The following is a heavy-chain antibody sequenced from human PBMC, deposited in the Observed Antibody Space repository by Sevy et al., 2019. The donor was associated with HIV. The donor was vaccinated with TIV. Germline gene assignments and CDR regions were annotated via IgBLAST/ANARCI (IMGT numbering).Heavy chain of an antibody. CDR3: ARLGNVDTAMSDSLSWFDP. Sequence: GGSLKISCKGSGYSFTSYWIGWVRQMPGKGLEWMGIIYPGDSDTRYSPSFQGQVTISADKSISTAYLQWSSLKASDTAMYYCARLGNVDTAMSDSLSWFDPWGQGTLVTVSS. V-gene: IGHV5-51*01. J-gene: IGHJ5*02. CDR1: GYSFTSYW. D-gene: IGHD5-18*01. CDR2: IYPGDSDT.